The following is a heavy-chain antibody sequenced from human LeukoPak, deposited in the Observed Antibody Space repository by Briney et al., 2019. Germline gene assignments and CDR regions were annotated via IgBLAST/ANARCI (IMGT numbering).Heavy chain of an antibody. Sequence: ASVKVSCKASGYTFTGYYMHWVRQAPGQGLEWMGWINPNSGGTNYAQKFQGRVTMTRDTSISTAYMELSRLRSDDTAVYYCARIRDGYNDAYDIWGQGTMVTVPS. CDR3: ARIRDGYNDAYDI. J-gene: IGHJ3*02. V-gene: IGHV1-2*02. CDR2: INPNSGGT. D-gene: IGHD5-24*01. CDR1: GYTFTGYY.